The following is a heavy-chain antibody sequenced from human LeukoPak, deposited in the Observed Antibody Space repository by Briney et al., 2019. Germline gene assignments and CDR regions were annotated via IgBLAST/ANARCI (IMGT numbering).Heavy chain of an antibody. CDR3: ASRYVVLTGMLADYYYAMDV. Sequence: KPGGSLRLSCAASGXTFTTYTMNWVRQAPGKGLEWVSSISSSSTYIYYADSVKGRFTISRDNTKNSLYLQMNSLRAEDTAVYYCASRYVVLTGMLADYYYAMDVWGQGTTVTVSS. D-gene: IGHD3-9*01. J-gene: IGHJ6*02. V-gene: IGHV3-21*01. CDR1: GXTFTTYT. CDR2: ISSSSTYI.